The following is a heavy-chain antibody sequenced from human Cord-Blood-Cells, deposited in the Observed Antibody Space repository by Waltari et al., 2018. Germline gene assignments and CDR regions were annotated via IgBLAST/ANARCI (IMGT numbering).Heavy chain of an antibody. Sequence: QVQLVQSGAEVKKPGSSVKVSCKASGGTFSSHAISWVRQAPGQGLEWMGGIIPILGIANYAQKFQGRVTITADKSTSTAYMELSSLRSEDTAVYYCAIPILAYCGGDCYDYWGQGTLVTVSS. D-gene: IGHD2-21*01. CDR3: AIPILAYCGGDCYDY. CDR1: GGTFSSHA. CDR2: IIPILGIA. V-gene: IGHV1-69*10. J-gene: IGHJ4*02.